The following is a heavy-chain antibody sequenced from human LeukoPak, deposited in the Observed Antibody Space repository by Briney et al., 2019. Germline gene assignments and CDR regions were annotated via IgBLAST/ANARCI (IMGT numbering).Heavy chain of an antibody. CDR1: GGSFSGYY. D-gene: IGHD4-23*01. CDR3: ARGKTVVTPPRRYFDL. V-gene: IGHV4-34*01. J-gene: IGHJ2*01. CDR2: INHSGST. Sequence: SETLSLTCAVYGGSFSGYYWSWIRQPPGKGLEWIGEINHSGSTNYNPSLKSRVTISVDTSKNQFSLKLSSVTAADTAVYYCARGKTVVTPPRRYFDLWGRGTLVTVSS.